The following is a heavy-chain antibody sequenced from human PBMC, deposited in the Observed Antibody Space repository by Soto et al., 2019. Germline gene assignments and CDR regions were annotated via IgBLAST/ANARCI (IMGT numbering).Heavy chain of an antibody. D-gene: IGHD3-22*01. J-gene: IGHJ4*02. V-gene: IGHV4-30-4*01. CDR1: VGSISSGDYY. CDR2: IYYSGST. Sequence: SETLSLTCTVSVGSISSGDYYWSWIRQPPGKDLEWIGYIYYSGSTYYDLSLKSGVTISVDTSKNQFCLKLSTVTAADPPVYYCARRYYDSSGHPRHSSYYFDYWGQETLGSV. CDR3: ARRYYDSSGHPRHSSYYFDY.